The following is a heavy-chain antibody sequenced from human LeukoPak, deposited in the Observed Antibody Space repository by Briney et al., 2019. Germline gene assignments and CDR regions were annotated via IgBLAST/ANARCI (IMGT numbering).Heavy chain of an antibody. D-gene: IGHD3-22*01. CDR2: IYHSGNT. V-gene: IGHV4-38-2*02. CDR1: GYSISSGYY. Sequence: SETLSLTCTVSGYSISSGYYWGWIRQPPGKGLEWIGSIYHSGNTYYNPSLKSRVTISVDTSKNQFSLKLSSVTAADTAVYYCARVGTIIVVVLDYWGQGTLVTVSS. CDR3: ARVGTIIVVVLDY. J-gene: IGHJ4*02.